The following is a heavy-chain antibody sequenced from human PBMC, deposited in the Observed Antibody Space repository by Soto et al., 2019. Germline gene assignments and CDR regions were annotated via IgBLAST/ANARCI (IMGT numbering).Heavy chain of an antibody. V-gene: IGHV1-46*01. D-gene: IGHD2-15*01. CDR1: GYTFTSYY. Sequence: QVQLVQSGAEVKKPGASVKVSCKASGYTFTSYYMHWVRQAPGQGLEWMGIINPSGGSTSYAQKCQGRVTMTRDASTSTVYMELSSLRSEDTAVYYCAGGYCSGGSCPPYYFDYWGQGTLVTVSS. J-gene: IGHJ4*02. CDR2: INPSGGST. CDR3: AGGYCSGGSCPPYYFDY.